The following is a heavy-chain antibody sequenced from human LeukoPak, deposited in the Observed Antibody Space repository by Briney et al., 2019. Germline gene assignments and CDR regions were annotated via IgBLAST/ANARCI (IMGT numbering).Heavy chain of an antibody. CDR2: IYTSGST. J-gene: IGHJ3*02. CDR3: ARGEWELDAFDI. V-gene: IGHV4-4*07. CDR1: GGSLSSYY. D-gene: IGHD1-26*01. Sequence: SETLSLTCTVSGGSLSSYYWSWIRQPAGKGLEWIGRIYTSGSTNYNPSLKSRVTMSVDTSKNQFSPKLSSVTAADTAVYYCARGEWELDAFDIWGQGTMVTVSS.